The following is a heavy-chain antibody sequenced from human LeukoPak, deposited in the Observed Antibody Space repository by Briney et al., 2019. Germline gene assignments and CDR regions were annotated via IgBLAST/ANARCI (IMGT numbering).Heavy chain of an antibody. CDR2: MSPYTGDR. J-gene: IGHJ4*02. CDR1: GYSFTTYH. CDR3: ARTTSLTASGYDC. Sequence: RASVKVSCKTSGYSFTTYHINWVRQASGQGLEWLGWMSPYTGDRGYAQRFQGRLSITSDTSISTAYMELGSLKSDDTAVYFCARTTSLTASGYDCWGQGTLVTVSS. V-gene: IGHV1-8*03. D-gene: IGHD2-21*02.